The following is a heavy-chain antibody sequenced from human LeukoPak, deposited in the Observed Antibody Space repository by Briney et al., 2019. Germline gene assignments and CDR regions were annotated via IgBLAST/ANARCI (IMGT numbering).Heavy chain of an antibody. J-gene: IGHJ4*02. CDR2: ISYSGRT. V-gene: IGHV4-39*07. CDR1: GGSMSSGDFY. CDR3: VRETSSSAHY. Sequence: SETLSLTCTVSGGSMSSGDFYWAWVRQPPGKGLEWIGSISYSGRTFYKPSLTSRVAISIAATKSQFSLRLSSVTAADTAVYYCVRETSSSAHYWGQGTLVTVSS. D-gene: IGHD6-6*01.